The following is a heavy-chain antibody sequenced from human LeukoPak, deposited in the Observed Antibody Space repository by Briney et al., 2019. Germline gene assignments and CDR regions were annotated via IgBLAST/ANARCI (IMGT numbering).Heavy chain of an antibody. CDR3: VRHCSSSSCYDY. J-gene: IGHJ4*02. CDR2: INNDGGST. V-gene: IGHV3-74*01. D-gene: IGHD2-2*01. Sequence: PGGSLRLSCAASGLNFSSYWMHWVRQAPGKGLLWVSRINNDGGSTSYADSVKGRLTISRDNAKNTLYLQMNSLRAEDTAVYYCVRHCSSSSCYDYWGQGTLVTVSS. CDR1: GLNFSSYW.